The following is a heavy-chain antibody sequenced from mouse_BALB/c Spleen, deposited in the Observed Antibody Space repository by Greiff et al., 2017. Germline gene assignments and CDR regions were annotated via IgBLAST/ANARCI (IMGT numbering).Heavy chain of an antibody. CDR1: GYTFTSYW. CDR3: TRGGLPYYYAMDY. J-gene: IGHJ4*01. V-gene: IGHV1-5*01. CDR2: IYPGNSDT. Sequence: EVQLQQSGTVLARPGASVKMSCKASGYTFTSYWMHWVKQRPGQGLEWIGAIYPGNSDTSYNQKFKGKAKLTAVTSTSTAYMELSSLTNEDSAVYYCTRGGLPYYYAMDYWGQGTSVTVSS. D-gene: IGHD2-2*01.